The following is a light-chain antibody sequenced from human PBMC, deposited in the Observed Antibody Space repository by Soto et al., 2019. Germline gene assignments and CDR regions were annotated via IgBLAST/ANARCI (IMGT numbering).Light chain of an antibody. Sequence: QPVLTQPPSVSGAPGQRVTISCTGSSSNIGADYDVHWYQHLPGTAPKLLIFGNNDRPSGVPDRFSGSKSGTSASLAITGLQAEDEADYYCQSYDSSLSGSLFGGGTKVTVL. V-gene: IGLV1-40*01. CDR2: GNN. J-gene: IGLJ2*01. CDR1: SSNIGADYD. CDR3: QSYDSSLSGSL.